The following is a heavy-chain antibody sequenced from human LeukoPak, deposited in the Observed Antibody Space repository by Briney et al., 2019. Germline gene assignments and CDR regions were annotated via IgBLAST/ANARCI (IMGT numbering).Heavy chain of an antibody. Sequence: GSLRLSCAASGFTFSSYEMNWVRQAPGKGLGRVSYISSSGSTIYCADSVKGRFTISRDNAKNSLYLQMNSLRAEDTAVYYCARAAPPWFGEPHYFDYWGQGTLVTVSS. J-gene: IGHJ4*02. D-gene: IGHD3-10*01. V-gene: IGHV3-48*03. CDR1: GFTFSSYE. CDR3: ARAAPPWFGEPHYFDY. CDR2: ISSSGSTI.